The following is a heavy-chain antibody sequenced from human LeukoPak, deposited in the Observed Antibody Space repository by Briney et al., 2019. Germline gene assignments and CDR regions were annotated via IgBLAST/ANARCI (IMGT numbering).Heavy chain of an antibody. V-gene: IGHV1-18*01. CDR2: ISVYHGNT. CDR3: ARGGADYDIRSAHYLGY. Sequence: GASVKVSCKASGYTFSDLGMSWVRQAPGQGLEWMGWISVYHGNTDYAQKFQGRLTMTTETSTSTAYMELRSLKSGDTAIYYCARGGADYDIRSAHYLGYWGQGTLVTVSS. J-gene: IGHJ4*02. D-gene: IGHD3-3*01. CDR1: GYTFSDLG.